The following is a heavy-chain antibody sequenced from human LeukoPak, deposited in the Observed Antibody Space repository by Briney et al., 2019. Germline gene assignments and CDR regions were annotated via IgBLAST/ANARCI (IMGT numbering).Heavy chain of an antibody. CDR2: IKSDGSIT. J-gene: IGHJ5*02. D-gene: IGHD1-26*01. CDR1: GFTFSNYW. V-gene: IGHV3-74*01. Sequence: GGSLRLSCAASGFTFSNYWMHWVRQAPGKGLVWVSRIKSDGSITNYADSVKGRFTISRDNAKNTLCLQMNSLRAEDTAVYYCARRRAVGGFDPWGQGTLVTVSS. CDR3: ARRRAVGGFDP.